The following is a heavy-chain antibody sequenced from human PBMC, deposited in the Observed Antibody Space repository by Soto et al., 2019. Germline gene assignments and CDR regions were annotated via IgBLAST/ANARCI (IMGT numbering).Heavy chain of an antibody. CDR2: ISGSGVGT. V-gene: IGHV3-23*01. J-gene: IGHJ4*02. Sequence: EVQLLESGGGSVQPGGSLRLSCEASGFIFRNYAMSWVRQAPGKGLEWDSSISGSGVGTYYADSVQGRFTISRDNSTNTLFLQLSSLRAEDTALYYCAKDVDTVGLSDGSGYFDLWGQGALVTVSS. D-gene: IGHD3-22*01. CDR1: GFIFRNYA. CDR3: AKDVDTVGLSDGSGYFDL.